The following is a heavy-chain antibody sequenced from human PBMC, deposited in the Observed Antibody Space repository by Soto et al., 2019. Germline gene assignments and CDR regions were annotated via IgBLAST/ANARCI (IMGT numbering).Heavy chain of an antibody. J-gene: IGHJ5*02. V-gene: IGHV6-1*01. CDR2: TYYRSKWYN. Sequence: PSQTLSMTCAFSGTSVSSNIAAWNCIRQSPARGLEWLGRTYYRSKWYNDYALSVESRITINPDTSKNQFSLQLNSVTPEDTAVYYCARGKMVRGVIRSWFDPWGQGTMVTVSS. D-gene: IGHD3-10*01. CDR1: GTSVSSNIAA. CDR3: ARGKMVRGVIRSWFDP.